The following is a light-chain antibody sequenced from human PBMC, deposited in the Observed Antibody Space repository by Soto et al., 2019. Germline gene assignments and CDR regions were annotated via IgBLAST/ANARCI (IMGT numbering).Light chain of an antibody. CDR1: SSDVGDYEY. CDR2: EVN. Sequence: QSALTQPAXXXXXXGQSVTISCTGTSSDVGDYEYVSWYQQYPGKAPKLLIYEVNNRPSGISNRFSGSKSGNTASLTISGLQAEDEADYYCISYASRDTLLWVFGGGTKLTVL. V-gene: IGLV2-14*01. CDR3: ISYASRDTLLWV. J-gene: IGLJ3*02.